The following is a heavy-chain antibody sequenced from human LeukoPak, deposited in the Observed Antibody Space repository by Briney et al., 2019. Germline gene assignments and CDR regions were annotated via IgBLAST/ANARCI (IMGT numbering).Heavy chain of an antibody. J-gene: IGHJ5*02. V-gene: IGHV1-8*01. CDR1: GYTFTSYD. Sequence: ASVKVSCKASGYTFTSYDINWVRQATGQGLEWMGWMNPNSGNTGYAQKFQGRVTMTRNTSISTAYMELSSLRSEDTAVYYCARGGLLALLLYNWFDPWGQGTLVTVSS. CDR2: MNPNSGNT. D-gene: IGHD2-15*01. CDR3: ARGGLLALLLYNWFDP.